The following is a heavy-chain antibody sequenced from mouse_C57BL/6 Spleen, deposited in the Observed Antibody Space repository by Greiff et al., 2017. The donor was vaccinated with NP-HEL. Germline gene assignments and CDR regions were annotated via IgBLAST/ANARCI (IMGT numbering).Heavy chain of an antibody. V-gene: IGHV3-6*01. CDR1: GYSITSGYY. D-gene: IGHD3-2*02. CDR2: ISYDGSN. Sequence: EVKLVESGPGLVKPSQSLSLTCSVTGYSITSGYYWNWIRQFPGNKLEWMGYISYDGSNNYNPSLKNRISITRDTSKNQFFLKLNSVTTEDTATYYCARDSSGSPFDYWGQGTTLTVSS. J-gene: IGHJ2*01. CDR3: ARDSSGSPFDY.